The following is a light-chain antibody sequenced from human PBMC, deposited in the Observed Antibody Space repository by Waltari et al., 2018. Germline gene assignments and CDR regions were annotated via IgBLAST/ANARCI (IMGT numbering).Light chain of an antibody. J-gene: IGLJ2*01. CDR3: SSYAISSTPVI. Sequence: QSALTQPASVSGSPGQSITISCSGTSSDIGYYNYVSWYQQHPGKAPKLMIHDISNRPAGVSSRFSGSKSGNTASLTISGLQAEDEADYYCSSYAISSTPVIFGGGTKLTVL. CDR1: SSDIGYYNY. V-gene: IGLV2-14*03. CDR2: DIS.